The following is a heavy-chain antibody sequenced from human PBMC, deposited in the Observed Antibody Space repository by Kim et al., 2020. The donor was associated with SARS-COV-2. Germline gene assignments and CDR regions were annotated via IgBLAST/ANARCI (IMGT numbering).Heavy chain of an antibody. Sequence: GESLKISCKGSGYSFTSYWISWVRQMPGKGLEWMGRIDPSDSYTNYSPSFQGHVTISADKSISTAYLQWSSLKASDTAMYYCARLNSGYDFGVSHDYWGQGTLVTVSS. CDR2: IDPSDSYT. CDR1: GYSFTSYW. CDR3: ARLNSGYDFGVSHDY. J-gene: IGHJ4*02. D-gene: IGHD5-12*01. V-gene: IGHV5-10-1*01.